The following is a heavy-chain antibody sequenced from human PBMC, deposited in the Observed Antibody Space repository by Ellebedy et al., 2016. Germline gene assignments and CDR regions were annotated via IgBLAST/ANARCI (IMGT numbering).Heavy chain of an antibody. CDR2: ISSSSSYI. CDR1: GFTFSSYS. D-gene: IGHD3-3*01. V-gene: IGHV3-21*01. J-gene: IGHJ4*02. CDR3: ARDQSTYYDFWSGHSGFDY. Sequence: GESLKISXAASGFTFSSYSMNWVRQAPGKGLEWVSSISSSSSYIYYADSVKGRFTISRDNAKNSLYLQMNSLRAEDTAVYYCARDQSTYYDFWSGHSGFDYWGQGTLVTVSS.